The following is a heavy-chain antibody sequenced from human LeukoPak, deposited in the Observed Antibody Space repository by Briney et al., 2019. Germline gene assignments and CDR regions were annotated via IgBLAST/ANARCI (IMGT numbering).Heavy chain of an antibody. D-gene: IGHD1-7*01. V-gene: IGHV3-23*01. CDR3: AKDLNLRYFDY. CDR1: GFTFSSYA. Sequence: GGSLRLSCEASGFTFSSYAMSWVRQAPGKGLEWVSALSGSGGSTYYADSVKGRFTISRDNSKNTLYLQMNSLRAEDTAVYYCAKDLNLRYFDYWGQGTLVTVSS. CDR2: LSGSGGST. J-gene: IGHJ4*02.